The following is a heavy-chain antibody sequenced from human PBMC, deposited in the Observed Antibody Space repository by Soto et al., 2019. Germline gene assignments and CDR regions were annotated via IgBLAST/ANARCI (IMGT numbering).Heavy chain of an antibody. CDR2: IIPIFGTA. V-gene: IGHV1-69*12. CDR1: GGTFSSYA. CDR3: ADCLWFGESRSYGMDV. D-gene: IGHD3-10*01. Sequence: QVQLVQSGAEVKKPGSSVKVSCKASGGTFSSYAISWVRQAPGQGLEWMGGIIPIFGTANYAQKFQGRVTITADESTSTAYMEPSSLRSEDTAVYYCADCLWFGESRSYGMDVWGQGTTVTVSS. J-gene: IGHJ6*02.